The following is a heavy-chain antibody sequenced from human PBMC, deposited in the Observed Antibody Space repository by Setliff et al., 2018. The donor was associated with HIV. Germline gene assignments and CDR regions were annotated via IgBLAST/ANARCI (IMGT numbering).Heavy chain of an antibody. CDR2: IYYTGSA. J-gene: IGHJ4*02. CDR3: ASTRIKIWFCHY. V-gene: IGHV4-39*07. D-gene: IGHD5-18*01. Sequence: SETLSLTCTVSGGPISTSRHYGGCIRQPTGKGLEWIGRIYYTGSAYYNPSLKSRVTRSVDASKSQFSLSLSSVTAADTAVYYCASTRIKIWFCHYWGQGTPVTVSS. CDR1: GGPISTSRHY.